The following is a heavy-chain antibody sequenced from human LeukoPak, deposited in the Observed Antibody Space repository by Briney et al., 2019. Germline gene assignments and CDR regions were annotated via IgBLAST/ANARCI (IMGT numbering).Heavy chain of an antibody. J-gene: IGHJ4*02. CDR2: INQDVSQK. V-gene: IGHV3-7*01. CDR3: VSTGSVLDY. Sequence: GGSLRLSCASSGFSFSSYWMTWVRQAPGKGLEWVANINQDVSQKYYVDSVKGRFTISRDNAKNSLHLQMNSLRVEDTAVYYCVSTGSVLDYWGQGTLVTVSS. CDR1: GFSFSSYW. D-gene: IGHD3-10*01.